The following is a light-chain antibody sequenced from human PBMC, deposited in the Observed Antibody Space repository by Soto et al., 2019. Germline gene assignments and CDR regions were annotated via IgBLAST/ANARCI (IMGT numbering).Light chain of an antibody. CDR1: QSISTW. CDR3: QQYHGDSPT. V-gene: IGKV1-5*01. Sequence: DIQMTQSPSTLSASVGDRVTITCRASQSISTWLAWYQQKPGKAPNLLIYDAASLEDGVPPRFSGSGSGTEFTLTISSLQPDDFATYYCQQYHGDSPTFGGGTKVDIK. CDR2: DAA. J-gene: IGKJ4*01.